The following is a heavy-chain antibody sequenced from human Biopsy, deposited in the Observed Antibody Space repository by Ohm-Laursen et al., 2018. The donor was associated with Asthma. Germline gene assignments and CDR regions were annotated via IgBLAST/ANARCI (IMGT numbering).Heavy chain of an antibody. CDR2: IMTVFGTT. J-gene: IGHJ6*02. V-gene: IGHV1-69*13. D-gene: IGHD6-19*01. CDR1: GGIFSNFA. Sequence: SVKVSCNAHGGIFSNFAISWVRQAPGQGLEWLGGIMTVFGTTNYAQKIQGRVTITADETTSTAYMEVTSLRSEDTAIYYCARCQVGYSSGWSLLLKKIYYSGMDVWGQGTAVTVSS. CDR3: ARCQVGYSSGWSLLLKKIYYSGMDV.